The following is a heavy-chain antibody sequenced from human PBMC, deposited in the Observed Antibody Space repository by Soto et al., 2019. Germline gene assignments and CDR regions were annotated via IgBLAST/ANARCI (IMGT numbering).Heavy chain of an antibody. Sequence: EVQLLESGGGLIHPGESLRLSCAASGFYFSYYAMIWVRQAPGKGLEWVSVMSASGGPSYFADSVKGRFTMSRDNSKNMLYLEMNSLRAEDTAIYFCAKVSVEDSAAFDYWGQGTLVSVSS. CDR2: MSASGGPS. V-gene: IGHV3-23*01. CDR3: AKVSVEDSAAFDY. CDR1: GFYFSYYA. D-gene: IGHD1-26*01. J-gene: IGHJ4*02.